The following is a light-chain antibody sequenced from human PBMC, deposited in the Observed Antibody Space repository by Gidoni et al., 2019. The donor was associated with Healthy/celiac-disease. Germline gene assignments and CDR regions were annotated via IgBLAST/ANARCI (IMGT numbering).Light chain of an antibody. Sequence: DIHMTQSPSTLSASVGDRVTITCRASQSISSWLAWYQQKPGKAPKLLIYDASSLESGVPSRFSGSGSGTEFTLTISSLQPDDFATYYCQQYNSYSITFGQGTRLEIK. CDR2: DAS. V-gene: IGKV1-5*01. CDR3: QQYNSYSIT. CDR1: QSISSW. J-gene: IGKJ5*01.